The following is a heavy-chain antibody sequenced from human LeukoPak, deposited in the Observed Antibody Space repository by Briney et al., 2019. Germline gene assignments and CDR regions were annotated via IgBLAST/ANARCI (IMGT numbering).Heavy chain of an antibody. J-gene: IGHJ4*02. Sequence: SETLSLTCTVSGVSISSSSYYWGWIRQPPGKGLEWIGSFYYSGNTYYNPSLKSRVTISVDTSKNQFSLKLSSVTAADTAVYYCARRFSGSFDYWGQGTLVTVSS. V-gene: IGHV4-39*01. CDR1: GVSISSSSYY. CDR3: ARRFSGSFDY. CDR2: FYYSGNT. D-gene: IGHD1-26*01.